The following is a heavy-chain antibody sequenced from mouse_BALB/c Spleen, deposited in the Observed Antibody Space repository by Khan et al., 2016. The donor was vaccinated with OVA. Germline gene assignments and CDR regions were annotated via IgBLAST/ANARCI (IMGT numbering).Heavy chain of an antibody. J-gene: IGHJ2*01. Sequence: EVQLQESGPGLLIPSQSLSITCTVTGYSFTNDYAWYWIRQFPGNKLEWMAYISYSGSTSYSPLLRSRISINRNTSKSQFFLQLNSVTTDDTATYYCASGMVVLCYPYYFDYWGQGTTLTVSS. D-gene: IGHD1-1*01. V-gene: IGHV3-2*02. CDR1: GYSFTNDYA. CDR3: ASGMVVLCYPYYFDY. CDR2: ISYSGST.